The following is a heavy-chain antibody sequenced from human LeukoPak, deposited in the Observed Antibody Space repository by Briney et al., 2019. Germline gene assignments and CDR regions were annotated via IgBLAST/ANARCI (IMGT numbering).Heavy chain of an antibody. D-gene: IGHD5-12*01. J-gene: IGHJ4*02. CDR3: AKSYNGYESKPDY. V-gene: IGHV3-30-3*02. Sequence: GGSLRLSCVASGFTLSSYGMHWVRQAPGKGLEWVGVMSYDESKRYYADSVKGRFTISRDNSKNTLYLQMNSLRAEDTAVYYCAKSYNGYESKPDYWGQGTLVTVSS. CDR1: GFTLSSYG. CDR2: MSYDESKR.